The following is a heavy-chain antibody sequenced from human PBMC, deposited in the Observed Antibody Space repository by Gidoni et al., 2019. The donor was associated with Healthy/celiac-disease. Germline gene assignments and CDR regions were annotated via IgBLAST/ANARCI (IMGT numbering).Heavy chain of an antibody. V-gene: IGHV4-30-2*01. CDR2: IYHSGST. CDR1: GGSISRGGYS. J-gene: IGHJ4*02. Sequence: QLQLQESGSGLVKPSQTLSLTCAVSGGSISRGGYSWSWIRQPPGKGLEWIGYIYHSGSTYYNPSLKSRVTISVDRSKNQFSLKLSSVTAADTAVYYCARVGATGTAPFDYWGQGTLVTVSS. D-gene: IGHD1-1*01. CDR3: ARVGATGTAPFDY.